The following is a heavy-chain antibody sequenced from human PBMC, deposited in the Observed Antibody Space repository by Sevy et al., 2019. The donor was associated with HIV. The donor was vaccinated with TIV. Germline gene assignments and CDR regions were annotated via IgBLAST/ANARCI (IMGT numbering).Heavy chain of an antibody. CDR2: IKQDGSEK. CDR1: GFTFSSYW. J-gene: IGHJ4*02. Sequence: GGSLRLSCAASGFTFSSYWMSWVRQAPGKGLEWVANIKQDGSEKYYVDSVKGRFTISRDNAKNSLYLQMNSLRAEDTAVYYCAREYRPYLDTKIFDYWGQGTLVTVSS. V-gene: IGHV3-7*03. CDR3: AREYRPYLDTKIFDY. D-gene: IGHD5-18*01.